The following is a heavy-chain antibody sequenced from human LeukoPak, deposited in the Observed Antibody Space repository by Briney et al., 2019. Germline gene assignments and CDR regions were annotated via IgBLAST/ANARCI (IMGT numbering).Heavy chain of an antibody. CDR1: GGSINSGGYY. CDR2: IYYSGSP. J-gene: IGHJ4*02. Sequence: SQTLSLTCTVSGGSINSGGYYWSWIRQHPGKGLEWIGYIYYSGSPYYNPSLKSRVTISIDTSKNHLSLKLTSVTAADTAVYYCARHVQDTSMISPLYYFDYWGQGTLVTVSS. CDR3: ARHVQDTSMISPLYYFDY. V-gene: IGHV4-31*03. D-gene: IGHD5-18*01.